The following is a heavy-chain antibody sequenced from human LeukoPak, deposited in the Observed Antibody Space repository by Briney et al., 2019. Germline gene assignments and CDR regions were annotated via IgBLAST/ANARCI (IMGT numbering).Heavy chain of an antibody. CDR2: ISYDGSNK. J-gene: IGHJ3*02. CDR1: GFTFSSYG. CDR3: ARGHRDAFDI. Sequence: GRSLRLSCAASGFTFSSYGMHWVRQAPGKGLEWVAVISYDGSNKYYADSVKGRFTISRDNSKNTLYLQMNSLRAEDTAVYYCARGHRDAFDIWGQGTMVTVSS. V-gene: IGHV3-30*03.